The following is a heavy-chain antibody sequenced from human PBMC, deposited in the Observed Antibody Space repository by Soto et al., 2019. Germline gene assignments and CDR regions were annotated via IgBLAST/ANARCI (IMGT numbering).Heavy chain of an antibody. J-gene: IGHJ3*02. CDR2: ISGSGGST. Sequence: TGGSLRLSCAASGFTFSSYAMSWVRQAPGKGLEWVSAISGSGGSTYYADSVKGRFTISRDNSKNTLYLQMDSLRAEDTAVYYCAKVLGYYYDSSGPPAFDIWGQGTMVTVSS. CDR3: AKVLGYYYDSSGPPAFDI. CDR1: GFTFSSYA. D-gene: IGHD3-22*01. V-gene: IGHV3-23*01.